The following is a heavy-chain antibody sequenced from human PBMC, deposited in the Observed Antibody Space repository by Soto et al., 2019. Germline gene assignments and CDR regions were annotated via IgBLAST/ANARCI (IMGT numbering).Heavy chain of an antibody. CDR3: AKAVDYNYGGSGGNNDY. Sequence: EVQLLESGGGLVQPGGSLRLSCAASGFTFSSYAMSWVRQAPGKGLAWVSAISGGSESTYFADSVKGRFSISRYNSRNTLFLQMNSLRAEDTALYYCAKAVDYNYGGSGGNNDYWGQGTLVAVSS. J-gene: IGHJ4*02. CDR1: GFTFSSYA. CDR2: ISGGSEST. D-gene: IGHD4-4*01. V-gene: IGHV3-23*01.